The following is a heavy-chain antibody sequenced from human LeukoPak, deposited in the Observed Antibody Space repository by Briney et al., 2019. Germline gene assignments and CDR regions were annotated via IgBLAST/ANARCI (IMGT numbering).Heavy chain of an antibody. V-gene: IGHV3-30-3*01. Sequence: GGSLRLPCAASGFTFSSYAMHWVRQAPGKGLEWVAVISYDGSNKYYADSVKGRFTISRDNSKNTLYLQMNSLRAEDTAVYYCARVGPNYYYYYGMDVWGQGTTVTVSS. D-gene: IGHD3/OR15-3a*01. CDR2: ISYDGSNK. CDR1: GFTFSSYA. CDR3: ARVGPNYYYYYGMDV. J-gene: IGHJ6*02.